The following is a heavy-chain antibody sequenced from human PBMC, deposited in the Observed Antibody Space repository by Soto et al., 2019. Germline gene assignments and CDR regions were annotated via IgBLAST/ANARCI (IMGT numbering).Heavy chain of an antibody. D-gene: IGHD3-9*01. CDR3: ARLILTGTDYFAY. CDR1: GGSIRSYC. CDR2: ICYSGTT. J-gene: IGHJ4*02. Sequence: PSETLSLTCTVSGGSIRSYCWTWIRQPPGEGLEWIGCICYSGTTNYNPSLKSRVTISVDTQKNQFSLKLSSVTAADTAVYYCARLILTGTDYFAYWGQGTLVTVSS. V-gene: IGHV4-59*12.